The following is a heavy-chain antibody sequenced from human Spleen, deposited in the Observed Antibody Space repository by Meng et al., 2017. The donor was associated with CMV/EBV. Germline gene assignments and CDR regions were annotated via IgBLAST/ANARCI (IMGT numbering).Heavy chain of an antibody. Sequence: AASGLSISSNSLSWVRQAPGKGLEWVSVIYRGGSTHYVDSVKGRFTISRDNLRNTVSLQMNSLRVEDTAMYYCVRDRNGDYFGRFDIWGQGTVVTVSS. D-gene: IGHD2/OR15-2a*01. CDR3: VRDRNGDYFGRFDI. CDR1: GLSISSNS. CDR2: IYRGGST. J-gene: IGHJ4*02. V-gene: IGHV3-53*01.